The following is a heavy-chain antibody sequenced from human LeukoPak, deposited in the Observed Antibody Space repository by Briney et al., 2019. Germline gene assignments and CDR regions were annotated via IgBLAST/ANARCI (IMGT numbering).Heavy chain of an antibody. V-gene: IGHV3-21*05. CDR3: ARDYCSSTSCYWDYYYMDV. J-gene: IGHJ6*03. D-gene: IGHD2-2*01. Sequence: PGGSLRLSCAASGFTFSSYEMNWIRQAPGKGLEWVSYISSSSSYIYYADSVKGRFAISRDNAKNSLYLQMNSLRAEDTAVYYCARDYCSSTSCYWDYYYMDVWGKGTTVTISS. CDR1: GFTFSSYE. CDR2: ISSSSSYI.